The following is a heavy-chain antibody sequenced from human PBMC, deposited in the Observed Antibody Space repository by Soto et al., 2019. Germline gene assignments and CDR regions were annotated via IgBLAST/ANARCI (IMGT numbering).Heavy chain of an antibody. CDR3: ARVTRLYYFFWSGYRAPSYYYYGMDV. D-gene: IGHD3-3*01. CDR2: INPSGGST. Sequence: ASVKVSCKASGYTFTSYYMHWVRQAPGQGLEWMGIINPSGGSTSYAQKFQGRVTMTRDTSTSTVYMEVSSLRSEDTAVYYCARVTRLYYFFWSGYRAPSYYYYGMDVWGQGTTVTVSS. J-gene: IGHJ6*02. V-gene: IGHV1-46*01. CDR1: GYTFTSYY.